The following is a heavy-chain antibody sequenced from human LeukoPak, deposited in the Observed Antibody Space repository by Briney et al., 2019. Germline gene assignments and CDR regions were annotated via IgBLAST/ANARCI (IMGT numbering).Heavy chain of an antibody. CDR1: GGSFSGYY. D-gene: IGHD5-24*01. CDR3: ARGSRDGYNYDY. CDR2: INHSGST. V-gene: IGHV4-34*01. J-gene: IGHJ4*02. Sequence: SETLSLSCAVYGGSFSGYYWSWIRQPPGKGLEWIGEINHSGSTNYNPSLKSRVTISVDTSKNQFSLKLSSVTAADTAVYYCARGSRDGYNYDYWGQGTLVTVSS.